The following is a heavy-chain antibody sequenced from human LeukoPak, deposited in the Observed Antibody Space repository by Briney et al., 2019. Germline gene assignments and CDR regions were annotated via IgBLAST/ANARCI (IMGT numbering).Heavy chain of an antibody. CDR2: IYYSGST. V-gene: IGHV4-59*08. CDR3: ARLFDSSVIA. J-gene: IGHJ5*02. CDR1: GGSISSYY. Sequence: PSETLSFTCTVSGGSISSYYWSWIRQPPGKGLEWIGYIYYSGSTNYNPSLKSRVTISVDTSKNQFSLKLSSVTAADTAVYYCARLFDSSVIAWGQGTLVTVSS. D-gene: IGHD3-22*01.